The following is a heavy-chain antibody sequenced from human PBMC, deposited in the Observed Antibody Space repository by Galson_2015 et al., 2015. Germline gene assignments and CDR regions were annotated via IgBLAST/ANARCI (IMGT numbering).Heavy chain of an antibody. Sequence: SLRLSCAASEFTFSSYYMSWVRQAPGKGLEWVSSISSTTTYIYYADSVKGRFTISRDNAKNSLDLQMDSLGAEDTAVYYRARQILDYDFWSGYYPTNFDYWGQGTLVTVSS. CDR2: ISSTTTYI. CDR1: EFTFSSYY. V-gene: IGHV3-21*01. D-gene: IGHD3-3*01. CDR3: ARQILDYDFWSGYYPTNFDY. J-gene: IGHJ4*02.